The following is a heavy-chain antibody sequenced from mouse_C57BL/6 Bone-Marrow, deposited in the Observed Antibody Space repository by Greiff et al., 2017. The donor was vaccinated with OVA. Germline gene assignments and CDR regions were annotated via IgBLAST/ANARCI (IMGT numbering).Heavy chain of an antibody. V-gene: IGHV1-31*01. D-gene: IGHD1-1*01. Sequence: EVQVVESGPELVKPGASVKISCKASGYSFTGYYMHWVKQSHGNILDWIGYIYPYNGVSSYNQKFKGKATLTVDKSSSTAYMELRSLTSEDSAVYYCARLNGSSLYYAMDYWGQGTSVTVSS. CDR2: IYPYNGVS. J-gene: IGHJ4*01. CDR1: GYSFTGYY. CDR3: ARLNGSSLYYAMDY.